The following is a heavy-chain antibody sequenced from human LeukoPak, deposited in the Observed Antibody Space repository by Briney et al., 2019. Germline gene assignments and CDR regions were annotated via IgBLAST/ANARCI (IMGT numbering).Heavy chain of an antibody. Sequence: SETLSLTCTVSGGSITSADYYWSWIRQPPGKGLEWIGEINHSGSTNYNPSLKSRVTISVDTSKNQFSLKLSSVTAADTAVYYCARPTNFKGYCSGGSCLRDAFDIWGQGTMVTVSS. J-gene: IGHJ3*02. CDR2: INHSGST. CDR3: ARPTNFKGYCSGGSCLRDAFDI. V-gene: IGHV4-34*01. CDR1: GGSITSADYY. D-gene: IGHD2-15*01.